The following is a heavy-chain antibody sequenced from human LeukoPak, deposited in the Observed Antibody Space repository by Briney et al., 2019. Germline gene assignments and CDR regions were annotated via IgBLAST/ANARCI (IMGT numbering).Heavy chain of an antibody. CDR3: ARASYRFLEWLLDTNWFDP. D-gene: IGHD3-3*01. CDR2: INHSGST. CDR1: GGSFSGYY. V-gene: IGHV4-34*01. J-gene: IGHJ5*02. Sequence: PSETLSLTCAVYGGSFSGYYWSWLRQPPGKGLEWIGEINHSGSTNYNPSLKSRVTISVDTSKNQFSLKLSSVTAADTAVYYCARASYRFLEWLLDTNWFDPWGQGTLVTVSS.